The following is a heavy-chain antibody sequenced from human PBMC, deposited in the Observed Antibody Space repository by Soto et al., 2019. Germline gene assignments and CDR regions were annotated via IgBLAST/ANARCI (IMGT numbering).Heavy chain of an antibody. CDR2: IIPIFGTA. Sequence: QVQLVQSGAEVRKPGSSVRVSCKASGGSFNRHTISWVRQAPGQGLEWMGGIIPIFGTANHAQKFQGRVTIIADESTSTVYMELSSLRSEDTAVYYCARENDYDNQRNFFDYWGQGTLVTVSS. D-gene: IGHD4-17*01. J-gene: IGHJ4*02. CDR1: GGSFNRHT. V-gene: IGHV1-69*01. CDR3: ARENDYDNQRNFFDY.